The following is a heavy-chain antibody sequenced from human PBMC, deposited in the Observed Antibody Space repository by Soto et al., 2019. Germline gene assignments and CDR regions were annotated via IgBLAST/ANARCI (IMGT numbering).Heavy chain of an antibody. CDR1: GGTFSSYA. CDR3: ARDASGSCSSNSCYNLFDY. Sequence: QVQLVQSGAEVKKPGSSVKVSCKASGGTFSSYAISWVRQAPGQGLEWMGGIIPIFGTANYALKFQGRVTITADDSTSTAYMELSSLRSEDTAVYYCARDASGSCSSNSCYNLFDYWGQGTLVTVSS. D-gene: IGHD2-2*01. CDR2: IIPIFGTA. J-gene: IGHJ4*02. V-gene: IGHV1-69*01.